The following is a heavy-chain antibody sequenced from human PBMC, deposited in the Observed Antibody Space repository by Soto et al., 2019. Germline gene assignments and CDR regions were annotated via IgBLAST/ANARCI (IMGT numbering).Heavy chain of an antibody. J-gene: IGHJ4*02. Sequence: EVQLLESGGGLVQPGGSLRLSWVASGFTFITFDMSWVRQAPGKGLEWVSEISGSDGRTYYADSVNRRFTISRDNSKNTLYLQMNSLRAEDTAVYYCAKGAWLDYWGQGILVTVSS. CDR3: AKGAWLDY. CDR2: ISGSDGRT. V-gene: IGHV3-23*01. D-gene: IGHD3-9*01. CDR1: GFTFITFD.